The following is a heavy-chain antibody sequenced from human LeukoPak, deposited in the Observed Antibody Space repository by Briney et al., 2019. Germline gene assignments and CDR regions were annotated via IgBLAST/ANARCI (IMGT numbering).Heavy chain of an antibody. Sequence: SETLSLTCTVSGASISSGGYYWSWIRQLPGKGLEWIGYIFYNGNTYYNPSLKSRVTLSVDTSKNQFSLRLGSVTAADTAVYYCARGSTRQDRLIDSWGQGTLVTVSS. CDR2: IFYNGNT. D-gene: IGHD2-2*01. V-gene: IGHV4-31*03. J-gene: IGHJ4*02. CDR3: ARGSTRQDRLIDS. CDR1: GASISSGGYY.